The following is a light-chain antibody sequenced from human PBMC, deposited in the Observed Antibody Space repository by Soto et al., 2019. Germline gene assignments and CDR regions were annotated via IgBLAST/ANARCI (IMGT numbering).Light chain of an antibody. CDR1: QSVTSN. V-gene: IGKV3-15*01. Sequence: EIVMTQSPATLSVSPGERATLSCRASQSVTSNLAWYQQKPGQAPRLLIYATSTRVSGIPARFSGSGFGPEFSLTISSLQSEDFAVYYCQQYNNWPLTFGGGTKVEIK. J-gene: IGKJ4*01. CDR2: ATS. CDR3: QQYNNWPLT.